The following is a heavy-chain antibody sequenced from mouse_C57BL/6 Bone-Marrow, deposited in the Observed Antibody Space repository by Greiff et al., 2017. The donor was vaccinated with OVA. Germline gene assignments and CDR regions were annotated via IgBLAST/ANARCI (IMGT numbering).Heavy chain of an antibody. CDR3: ARRAAYYYAMDY. V-gene: IGHV1-66*01. Sequence: QVQLQQSGPELVKPGASVKISCKASGYSFTSYYIHWVKQRPGQGLEWIGWIYPGSGNTKYNEKFKGKATLTADTSSSTAYMQLSSLTSEDSAVYYCARRAAYYYAMDYWGQGTSVTVSS. D-gene: IGHD3-1*01. J-gene: IGHJ4*01. CDR1: GYSFTSYY. CDR2: IYPGSGNT.